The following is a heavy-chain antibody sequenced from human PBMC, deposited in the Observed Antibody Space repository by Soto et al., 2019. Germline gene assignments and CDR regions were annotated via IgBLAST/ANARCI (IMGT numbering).Heavy chain of an antibody. J-gene: IGHJ5*02. Sequence: QVQLVQSGAEVKKPGSSVKVSCKASGGTFSSYTISWVRQAPGQGLEWMGRIIPILGIANYAQKFQGRDTITADKSTSTAYMELSSLRSEDTAVYYCARDSVAAAGTQWFDPWGQGTLVTVSS. D-gene: IGHD6-13*01. CDR1: GGTFSSYT. CDR2: IIPILGIA. CDR3: ARDSVAAAGTQWFDP. V-gene: IGHV1-69*08.